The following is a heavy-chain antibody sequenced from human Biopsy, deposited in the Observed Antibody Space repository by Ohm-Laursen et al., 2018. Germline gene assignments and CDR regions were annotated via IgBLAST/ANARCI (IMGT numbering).Heavy chain of an antibody. V-gene: IGHV4-34*01. CDR1: VGSFSGYY. CDR3: GNEVHGRDY. J-gene: IGHJ4*02. Sequence: TLSLTCAVYVGSFSGYYWTWIRQPPGKGLEWIGEINHSGSTNYNPSLKSRVSISVDTSRNQFSLKLNSVTAADTAVYLCGNEVHGRDYWGLGAQVTVSS. CDR2: INHSGST. D-gene: IGHD2-15*01.